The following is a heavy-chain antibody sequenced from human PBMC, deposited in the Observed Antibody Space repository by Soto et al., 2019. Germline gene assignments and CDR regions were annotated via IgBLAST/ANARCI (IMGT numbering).Heavy chain of an antibody. CDR3: ARDPPDFNSGFDS. CDR2: AYYRSRWHY. J-gene: IGHJ4*02. CDR1: GDSVSNNGAT. V-gene: IGHV6-1*01. D-gene: IGHD1-26*01. Sequence: SQTLSLTFAICGDSVSNNGATWNWIRQSPSRGLEWLGRAYYRSRWHYDYATSVRSRITINPDTSKNQFSLQLSSVTPEDTAVYYCARDPPDFNSGFDSWGQGSLVTVSS.